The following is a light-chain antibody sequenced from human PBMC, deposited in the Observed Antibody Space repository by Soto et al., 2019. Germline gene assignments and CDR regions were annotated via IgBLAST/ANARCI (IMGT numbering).Light chain of an antibody. V-gene: IGLV1-44*01. CDR1: SSNIGTDA. Sequence: SVLTQPPSASGTPGQRVAISCSGRSSNIGTDAVSWFQQLPGTAPKLLIYRNNQRPSGVPDRFSGSKSGTSASLAISGLRSDDEADYFCATWDDSLNGFYVFGTGTKVTVL. CDR2: RNN. CDR3: ATWDDSLNGFYV. J-gene: IGLJ1*01.